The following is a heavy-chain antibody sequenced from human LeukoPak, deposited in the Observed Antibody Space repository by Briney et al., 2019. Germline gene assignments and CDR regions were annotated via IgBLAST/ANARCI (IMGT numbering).Heavy chain of an antibody. CDR3: ARNPLISGYYYYYMDV. D-gene: IGHD3-16*01. CDR1: GFTFSSYS. J-gene: IGHJ6*03. V-gene: IGHV3-21*06. CDR2: ISSGGGYT. Sequence: GGSLRLSCAASGFTFSSYSMNWVRQAPRKVLEWVSSISSGGGYTYYADSVKGRFTISRDNAKNSLYLQMNSLRAEDTAVYYCARNPLISGYYYYYMDVWGKGTTVTVSS.